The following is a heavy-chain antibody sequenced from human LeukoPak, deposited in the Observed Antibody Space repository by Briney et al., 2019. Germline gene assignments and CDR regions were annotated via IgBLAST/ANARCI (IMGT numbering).Heavy chain of an antibody. CDR1: GFTFSSYS. D-gene: IGHD3-9*01. CDR2: ISSSSSYI. J-gene: IGHJ3*02. CDR3: ARESPDILTGYPLGAFDI. Sequence: GGSLRLSCAASGFTFSSYSMNWFRQAPGKGLEWVSSISSSSSYIYYADSVKGRFTISRDNAKNSLYLQMNSLRAEDTAVYYCARESPDILTGYPLGAFDIWGQGTMVTVSS. V-gene: IGHV3-21*01.